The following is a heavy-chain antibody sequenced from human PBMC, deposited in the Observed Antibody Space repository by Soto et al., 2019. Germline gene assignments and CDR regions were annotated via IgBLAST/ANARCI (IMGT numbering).Heavy chain of an antibody. CDR2: INAGNGNT. CDR3: ARPPNIVVVVAADYGMDV. J-gene: IGHJ6*02. D-gene: IGHD2-15*01. CDR1: GYTFTSYA. Sequence: ASVKVSCKASGYTFTSYAMHWVRQAPGQRLEWMGWINAGNGNTKYSQKFQGRVTITRDTSASTAYIELSSLRSEDTAVYYCARPPNIVVVVAADYGMDVWGQGTTVTVSS. V-gene: IGHV1-3*01.